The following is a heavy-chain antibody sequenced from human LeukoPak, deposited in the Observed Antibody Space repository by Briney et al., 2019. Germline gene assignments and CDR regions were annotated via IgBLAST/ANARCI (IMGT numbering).Heavy chain of an antibody. D-gene: IGHD3-16*01. CDR1: GFTVSSNY. Sequence: GGSLRLSCAASGFTVSSNYMSWVRQAPGKGLEWVSVIYSGDSTYYADSVKGRFTISRDNSKNTLYLQMNSLRAEDTAVYYCASAPASRLAFDIWGQGTMVTVSS. V-gene: IGHV3-66*01. J-gene: IGHJ3*02. CDR3: ASAPASRLAFDI. CDR2: IYSGDST.